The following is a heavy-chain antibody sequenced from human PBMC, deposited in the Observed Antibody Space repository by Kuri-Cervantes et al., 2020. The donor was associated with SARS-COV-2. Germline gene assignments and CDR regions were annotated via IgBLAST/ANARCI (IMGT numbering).Heavy chain of an antibody. CDR2: ISGSGGST. CDR3: ARGGGGYYQTYFDY. J-gene: IGHJ4*02. D-gene: IGHD3-22*01. Sequence: LSLPCAASGFTFSSYAMSWVRPAPGKGLEWVSAISGSGGSTYYADSVKGRFTISRDNSKNTLYLQMNSLRAEDTAVYYCARGGGGYYQTYFDYWGQGTLVTVSS. V-gene: IGHV3-23*01. CDR1: GFTFSSYA.